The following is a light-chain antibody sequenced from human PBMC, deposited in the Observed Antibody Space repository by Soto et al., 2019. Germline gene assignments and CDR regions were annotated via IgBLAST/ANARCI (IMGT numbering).Light chain of an antibody. CDR3: CSDAGSSTVV. CDR1: SSDVGSYNL. J-gene: IGLJ2*01. Sequence: QSALTQPASVSGSPGQSITISCTGTSSDVGSYNLVSWYQQHPGKAPKLMIYEGSKRPSGVSNRVSGSKSGNTASLTISGLQAEDEADYYCCSDAGSSTVVFGGWTKLTVL. V-gene: IGLV2-23*01. CDR2: EGS.